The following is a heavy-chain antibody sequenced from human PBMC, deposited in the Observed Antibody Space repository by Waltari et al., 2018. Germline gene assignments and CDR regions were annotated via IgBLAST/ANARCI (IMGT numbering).Heavy chain of an antibody. V-gene: IGHV1-46*01. Sequence: QVQLAQSGPEVKKPGASVTIFCKASGYAFSSYYMHWVRQAPGRGLEWLGVVSPTGATTTAQEFQGRVSMTCEMSTNTFYIEISGLDSQDTAVYYCARDRKKEFIAILMDHWGQGTPVTVSS. D-gene: IGHD2-8*01. CDR2: VSPTGATT. J-gene: IGHJ4*02. CDR3: ARDRKKEFIAILMDH. CDR1: GYAFSSYY.